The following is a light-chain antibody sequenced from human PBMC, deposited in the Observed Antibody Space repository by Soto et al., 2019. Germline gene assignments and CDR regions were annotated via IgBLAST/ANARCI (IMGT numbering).Light chain of an antibody. CDR2: GVF. CDR1: QSVRSNY. V-gene: IGKV3-20*01. J-gene: IGKJ2*01. CDR3: QHYDGSPRT. Sequence: ETVLTQSPGTVSLSPGERATLSCTTSQSVRSNYLAWYQQKPGQAPRLLISGVFNRATGIPDRFSGSGSGTDFTLTISGLEPEDSAVYYCQHYDGSPRTFGQGTKVEI.